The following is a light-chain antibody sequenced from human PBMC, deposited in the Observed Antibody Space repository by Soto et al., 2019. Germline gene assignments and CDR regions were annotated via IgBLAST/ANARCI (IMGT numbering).Light chain of an antibody. CDR3: QQYGSSPRT. J-gene: IGKJ1*01. Sequence: EIVLTQSPGTLSLSPGHRATLSCRASQSVSSSYLAWYQQKPGQAPRLLIYGASSRATGIPDRFSGSGSGTDFTLTISRLEPEDVAVYYCQQYGSSPRTFGQGTKVEIK. CDR1: QSVSSSY. V-gene: IGKV3-20*01. CDR2: GAS.